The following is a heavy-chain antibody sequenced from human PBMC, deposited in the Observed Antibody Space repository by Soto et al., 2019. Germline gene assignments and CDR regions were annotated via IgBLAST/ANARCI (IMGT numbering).Heavy chain of an antibody. V-gene: IGHV4-31*03. CDR1: GGSIRIGSYY. Sequence: TLSLSCTVSGGSIRIGSYYWTWIRQHPGKGLEWIGYIYYSGNTYYNPSLKSRLTLSLDTSKNQFSLKLTSVTAADTAVYYCARGGVKVTKGMDVWGQGTTVTVSS. D-gene: IGHD4-4*01. CDR3: ARGGVKVTKGMDV. CDR2: IYYSGNT. J-gene: IGHJ6*02.